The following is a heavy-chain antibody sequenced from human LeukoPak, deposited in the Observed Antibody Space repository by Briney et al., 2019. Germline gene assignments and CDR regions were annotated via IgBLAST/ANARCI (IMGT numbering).Heavy chain of an antibody. J-gene: IGHJ6*03. Sequence: PSETLSLTCTVSGGSISSSSYYWGWIRQPPGKGLGWIGSIYYSGSTYYNPSLKSRVTISVDTSKNQFSLKLSSVTAADTAVYYCAREVSDIVVVPAAMLRDYYYYYMDVWGKGTTVTVSS. CDR1: GGSISSSSYY. V-gene: IGHV4-39*02. D-gene: IGHD2-2*01. CDR2: IYYSGST. CDR3: AREVSDIVVVPAAMLRDYYYYYMDV.